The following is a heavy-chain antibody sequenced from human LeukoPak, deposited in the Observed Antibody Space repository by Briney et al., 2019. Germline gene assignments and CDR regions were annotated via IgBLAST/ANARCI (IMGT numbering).Heavy chain of an antibody. Sequence: GSLRLSCAASRFSFGIYWMSWVRQAPGKALEWVANINHDGSETYYVDSMEGRFTISRDNTKNSLYLQMNSLRAEDTALYYCARAASTGTVDYWGQGTLVTVSS. J-gene: IGHJ4*02. V-gene: IGHV3-7*01. D-gene: IGHD6-13*01. CDR3: ARAASTGTVDY. CDR1: RFSFGIYW. CDR2: INHDGSET.